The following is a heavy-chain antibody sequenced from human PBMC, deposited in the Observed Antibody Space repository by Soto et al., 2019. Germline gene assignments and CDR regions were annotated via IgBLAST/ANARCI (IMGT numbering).Heavy chain of an antibody. CDR1: GFTFSSCA. Sequence: GGSLRLSCAASGFTFSSCAMHWVRQAPGKGLEWVTIISYDGSNKYYGDSVKGRFTISRDNSKNTLFLQMNSLRPEDTAIYYCARSYPSSPPYNYYYVMDVWGQGTTVTVSS. V-gene: IGHV3-30-3*01. J-gene: IGHJ6*02. D-gene: IGHD3-10*01. CDR2: ISYDGSNK. CDR3: ARSYPSSPPYNYYYVMDV.